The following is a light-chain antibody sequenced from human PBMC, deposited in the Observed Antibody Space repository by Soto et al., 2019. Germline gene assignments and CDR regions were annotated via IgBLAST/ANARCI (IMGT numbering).Light chain of an antibody. Sequence: QSVLTQPPSASGTPGQRVTISCSGSSSNIGSNTVNWYQQLPATAPKLLIYSNNQQPSGVPDRFSGSKSGTSASLAISGLQSEDEAEYYCAAWDDSLTGPLYVFGTGTKVTVL. CDR1: SSNIGSNT. J-gene: IGLJ1*01. CDR3: AAWDDSLTGPLYV. CDR2: SNN. V-gene: IGLV1-44*01.